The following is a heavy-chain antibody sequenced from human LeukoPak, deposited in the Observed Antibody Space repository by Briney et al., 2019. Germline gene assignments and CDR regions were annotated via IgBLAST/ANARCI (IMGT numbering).Heavy chain of an antibody. CDR3: ARDPSGFSSYFDY. V-gene: IGHV3-48*04. J-gene: IGHJ4*02. CDR1: GFTFSSYG. D-gene: IGHD3-22*01. CDR2: ISSSGSTI. Sequence: PGRFLRLSCAASGFTFSSYGMHWVRQAPGKGLEWVSYISSSGSTIYYADSVKGRFTISRDNAKNSLYLQMNSLRAEDTAVYYCARDPSGFSSYFDYWGQGTLVTVSS.